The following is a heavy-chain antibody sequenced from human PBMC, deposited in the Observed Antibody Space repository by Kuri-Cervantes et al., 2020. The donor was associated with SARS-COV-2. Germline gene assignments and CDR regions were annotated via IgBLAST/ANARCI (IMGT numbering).Heavy chain of an antibody. Sequence: SVKVSCKAPGGTFSSYAISWVRQAPGQGLEWMGGIIPIFGTANYAQKFQGRVTITADESTSTAYMELSSLRSEDTAVYYCARDVGVAGRYYFDYWGQGTLVTVSS. CDR2: IIPIFGTA. J-gene: IGHJ4*02. CDR3: ARDVGVAGRYYFDY. CDR1: GGTFSSYA. V-gene: IGHV1-69*13. D-gene: IGHD2-15*01.